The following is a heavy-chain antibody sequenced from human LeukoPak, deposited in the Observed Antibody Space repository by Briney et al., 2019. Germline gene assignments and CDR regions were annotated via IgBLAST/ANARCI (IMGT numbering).Heavy chain of an antibody. V-gene: IGHV3-74*01. CDR2: INSDGSST. D-gene: IGHD3-3*01. CDR3: ARGHRDTLFGVVKIAIDY. CDR1: GFTFSSYW. Sequence: GGSLRLSCAASGFTFSSYWMHWVRQAPGKGLVWVSRINSDGSSTSYADSVKGRFTISRDNAKNTLYLQMNSLRAEDTAVYYCARGHRDTLFGVVKIAIDYWGQGTLVTVSS. J-gene: IGHJ4*02.